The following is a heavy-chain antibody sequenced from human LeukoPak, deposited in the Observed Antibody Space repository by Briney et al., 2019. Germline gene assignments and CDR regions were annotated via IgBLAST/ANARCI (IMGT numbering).Heavy chain of an antibody. V-gene: IGHV3-30*04. J-gene: IGHJ4*02. CDR3: AREYSSSWSYNTFDY. CDR2: ISYDGSNK. CDR1: GFTFSSYA. Sequence: GGSLRLSCAASGFTFSSYAMHWVRQAPGKGLEWVAVISYDGSNKYYADSVKGRFTISRDNSKNTLYLQMNSLGAEDTAVYYCAREYSSSWSYNTFDYWGQGTLVTVSS. D-gene: IGHD6-13*01.